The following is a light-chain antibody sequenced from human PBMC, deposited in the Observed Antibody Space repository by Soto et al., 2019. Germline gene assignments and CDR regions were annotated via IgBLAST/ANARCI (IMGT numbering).Light chain of an antibody. V-gene: IGKV3-11*01. Sequence: EVVLTQSPSTLSASPGERGTITCRTRQRVSNHLAWCQQKPGNPRWLLIYDASKTPSGIPVRFSGSGSGTAFTLTISRLETEDFPLYSCKPRTNSLFTFGPGTRVDIK. J-gene: IGKJ3*01. CDR2: DAS. CDR3: KPRTNSLFT. CDR1: QRVSNH.